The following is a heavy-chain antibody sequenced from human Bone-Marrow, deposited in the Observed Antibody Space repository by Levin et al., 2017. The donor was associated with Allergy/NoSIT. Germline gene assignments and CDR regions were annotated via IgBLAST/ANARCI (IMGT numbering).Heavy chain of an antibody. CDR1: GFTFSGHA. Sequence: PGGSLRLSCAASGFTFSGHAMHWVRQAPGEGLEWVAVISSDGIKRFADSVQGRFTISRDNPKNTLYLQLDSLRPDDTAVYYCARDPYRFGFTYPDYWGQGILVSVSS. J-gene: IGHJ4*02. CDR2: ISSDGIK. V-gene: IGHV3-30-3*01. D-gene: IGHD3-16*01. CDR3: ARDPYRFGFTYPDY.